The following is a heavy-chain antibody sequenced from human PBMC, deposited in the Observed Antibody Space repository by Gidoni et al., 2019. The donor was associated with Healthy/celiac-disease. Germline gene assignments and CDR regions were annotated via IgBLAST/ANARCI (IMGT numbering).Heavy chain of an antibody. Sequence: QVQLQQWGAGLLKPSETLSLTCAVYGGSFSGYYWSWIRQPPGKGLEWIGEINHSGSTNYNPSLKSRVTISVDTSKNQFSLKLSSVTAADTAVYYCARDPTNTYCSSTSCYDYYYYGMDVWGQGTTVTVSS. CDR2: INHSGST. D-gene: IGHD2-2*01. CDR1: GGSFSGYY. V-gene: IGHV4-34*01. J-gene: IGHJ6*02. CDR3: ARDPTNTYCSSTSCYDYYYYGMDV.